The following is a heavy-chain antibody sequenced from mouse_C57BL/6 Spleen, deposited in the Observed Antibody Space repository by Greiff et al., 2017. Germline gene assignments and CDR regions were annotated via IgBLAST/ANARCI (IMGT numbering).Heavy chain of an antibody. CDR1: GYTFTSYW. CDR2: IHPNSGST. D-gene: IGHD1-1*01. V-gene: IGHV1-64*01. J-gene: IGHJ3*01. Sequence: VQLQQPGAELVKPGASVKLSCKASGYTFTSYWMHWVKQRPGQGLEWIGMIHPNSGSTNYNEKFKSKATLTVDKSSSTAYMQLSSLTSEDSAVYYCARDYGSSQAWFAYWGQGTLVTVSA. CDR3: ARDYGSSQAWFAY.